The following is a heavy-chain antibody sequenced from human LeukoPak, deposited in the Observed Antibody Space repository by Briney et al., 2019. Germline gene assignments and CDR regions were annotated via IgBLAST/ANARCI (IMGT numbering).Heavy chain of an antibody. J-gene: IGHJ4*02. Sequence: ASVKVSCKASGYTFTSYGISWVRQAPGQGLEWVGWISANNGDTDYAQKFQARVTMTTDTSTSTACMELRSLRSDDTAVYYCARESHVSREDSWGQGTLVTVSS. CDR2: ISANNGDT. CDR1: GYTFTSYG. D-gene: IGHD1-26*01. CDR3: ARESHVSREDS. V-gene: IGHV1-18*01.